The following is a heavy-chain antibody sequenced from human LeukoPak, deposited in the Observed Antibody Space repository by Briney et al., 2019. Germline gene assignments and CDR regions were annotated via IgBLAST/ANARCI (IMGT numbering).Heavy chain of an antibody. Sequence: SETLSLTCTVSGGSITTYYWSWIRQPPGRGLEWIGYIYYSGSTSYNPSLKSRVTISVDTSKNQFSLKMSSVTAADTAVYYCARGNYYGSGNYPNYFDSWGQGTLGTVSS. J-gene: IGHJ4*02. CDR3: ARGNYYGSGNYPNYFDS. D-gene: IGHD3-10*01. CDR1: GGSITTYY. V-gene: IGHV4-59*08. CDR2: IYYSGST.